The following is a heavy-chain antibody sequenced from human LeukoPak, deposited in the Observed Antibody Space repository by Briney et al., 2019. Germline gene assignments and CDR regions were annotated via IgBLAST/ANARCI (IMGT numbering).Heavy chain of an antibody. CDR1: GFTVSSNY. D-gene: IGHD2-2*01. V-gene: IGHV3-66*01. Sequence: PGGSLRLSCAASGFTVSSNYMSWVRQAPGKGLEWVSIIYSGGSTYYAESVKGRFTISRDNSKNTQDLQMNSLRVEDTAVYYCARDRGGSKRAYDYWGQGTLVTISS. CDR3: ARDRGGSKRAYDY. CDR2: IYSGGST. J-gene: IGHJ4*02.